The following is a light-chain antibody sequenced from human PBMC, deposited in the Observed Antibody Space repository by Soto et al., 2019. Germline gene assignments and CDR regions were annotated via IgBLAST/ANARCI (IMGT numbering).Light chain of an antibody. J-gene: IGKJ4*02. V-gene: IGKV1-27*01. CDR3: QHYNSAPLT. Sequence: DIQMTQSPSSLSASVGDRVTITCRASQDISNSLAGYRQKPGKVPKVLSYATSILQSGVPARFSGSGAGTDFTLPISSLQPEDFATYYCQHYNSAPLTFGGGTKVEI. CDR1: QDISNS. CDR2: ATS.